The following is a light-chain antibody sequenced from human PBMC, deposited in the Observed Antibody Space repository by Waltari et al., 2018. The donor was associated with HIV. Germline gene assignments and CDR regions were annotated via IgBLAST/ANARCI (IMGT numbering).Light chain of an antibody. Sequence: QSVLTQPPSVSGAPGQRVTISCTGSSSNIGAGYDVHWYQQLPGTAPKLLSYGNSSRPAGVPDRVAGSKSGTSASLAITGLQAEDEADYYCQSYDSSLSGWVFGGGTKLTVL. V-gene: IGLV1-40*01. CDR3: QSYDSSLSGWV. J-gene: IGLJ3*02. CDR1: SSNIGAGYD. CDR2: GNS.